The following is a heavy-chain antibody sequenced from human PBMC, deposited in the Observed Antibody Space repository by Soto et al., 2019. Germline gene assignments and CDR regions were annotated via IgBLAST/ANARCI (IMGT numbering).Heavy chain of an antibody. CDR2: IIPIFGTA. Sequence: SVKVSCKASGGTFSRYAISWVRQAPGQGLEWMGGIIPIFGTANYAQKFQGRVTITADESTSTAYMELSSLRSEDTAVYYCASSSGYSLPFDYWGQGTLVTVSS. J-gene: IGHJ4*02. D-gene: IGHD3-22*01. V-gene: IGHV1-69*13. CDR1: GGTFSRYA. CDR3: ASSSGYSLPFDY.